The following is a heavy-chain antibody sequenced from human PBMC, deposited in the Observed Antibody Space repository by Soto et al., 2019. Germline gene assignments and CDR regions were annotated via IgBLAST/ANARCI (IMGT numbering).Heavy chain of an antibody. CDR3: AKEEYYDSSRYYALGY. D-gene: IGHD3-22*01. CDR2: ISGSADSA. CDR1: GFTFNNYA. J-gene: IGHJ4*02. V-gene: IGHV3-23*01. Sequence: GALRLSCAASGFTFNNYAMSWVRQAPGKGLEWVSIISGSADSAYYADSVKGRFTISRDNSKSTLYLQMNSLRAEDTAVYYCAKEEYYDSSRYYALGYWGPGTLLTVSS.